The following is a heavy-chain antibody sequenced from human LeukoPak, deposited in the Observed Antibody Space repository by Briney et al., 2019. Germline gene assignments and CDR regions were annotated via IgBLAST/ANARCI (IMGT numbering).Heavy chain of an antibody. CDR2: ISGSGAST. Sequence: PGGSLRLSCAASGFTFSSYAMSWVRQAPGKGLEWVSAISGSGASTYYADSVKGRFTISRDNSKNTLYLQMNSLRAEDTAVYYCAKGDGYYYDSGHRAFDIWGQGTMVTVSS. CDR3: AKGDGYYYDSGHRAFDI. CDR1: GFTFSSYA. V-gene: IGHV3-23*01. D-gene: IGHD3-22*01. J-gene: IGHJ3*02.